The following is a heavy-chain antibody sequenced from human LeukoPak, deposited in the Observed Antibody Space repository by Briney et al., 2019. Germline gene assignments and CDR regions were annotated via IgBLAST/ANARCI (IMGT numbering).Heavy chain of an antibody. V-gene: IGHV3-21*01. CDR1: VFAFSSFG. CDR2: IGSTTSYI. Sequence: PGGSLRLSCAAPVFAFSSFGMNWVRQAPGKGLEWVSSIGSTTSYIYYADSVRGRFTISRDNAKNSLYLQMNRLRAEDTAVYYCERDPTARIAAVGTSDYWGQGALVTVSS. J-gene: IGHJ4*02. CDR3: ERDPTARIAAVGTSDY. D-gene: IGHD6-13*01.